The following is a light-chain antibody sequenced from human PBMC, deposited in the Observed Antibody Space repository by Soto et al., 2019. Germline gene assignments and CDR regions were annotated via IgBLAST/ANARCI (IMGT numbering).Light chain of an antibody. CDR3: RSYVDSSTVYV. J-gene: IGLJ1*01. CDR1: SSDVGSYNL. CDR2: EGS. Sequence: QSVLTQPASVSGSPGQSITISCTGTSSDVGSYNLVSWYQQYPGKAPKLIIYEGSKRPSGVSDRFSVSRSGNTASLTISGLQAEDEADYYCRSYVDSSTVYVFGTGTKVTVL. V-gene: IGLV2-23*01.